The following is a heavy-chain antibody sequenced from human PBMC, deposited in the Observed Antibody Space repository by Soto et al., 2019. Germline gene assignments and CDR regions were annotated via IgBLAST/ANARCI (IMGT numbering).Heavy chain of an antibody. CDR3: ARRGSQSSGWYYFDY. D-gene: IGHD6-19*01. CDR1: GGTSSSYA. V-gene: IGHV1-69*13. CDR2: IIPIFGTA. J-gene: IGHJ4*02. Sequence: ASVKVSCKASGGTSSSYAISWVRQAPGQGLEWMGGIIPIFGTANYAQKFQGRVTITADESTSTAYMELSSLRSEDTAVYYCARRGSQSSGWYYFDYWGQGTLVTVSS.